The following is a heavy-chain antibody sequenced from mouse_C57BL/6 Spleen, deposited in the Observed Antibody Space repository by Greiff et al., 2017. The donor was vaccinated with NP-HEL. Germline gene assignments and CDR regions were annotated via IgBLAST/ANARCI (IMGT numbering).Heavy chain of an antibody. CDR2: IRLKSDNYAT. V-gene: IGHV6-3*01. Sequence: VMLVESGGGLVQPGGSMKLSCVASGFTFSNYWMNWVRQSPEKGLEWVAQIRLKSDNYATHYAESVKGRFTISRDDSKSSVYLQMNNLRAEDTGIYYCTDYYDYEAWFAYWGQGTLVTVSA. J-gene: IGHJ3*01. CDR3: TDYYDYEAWFAY. CDR1: GFTFSNYW. D-gene: IGHD2-4*01.